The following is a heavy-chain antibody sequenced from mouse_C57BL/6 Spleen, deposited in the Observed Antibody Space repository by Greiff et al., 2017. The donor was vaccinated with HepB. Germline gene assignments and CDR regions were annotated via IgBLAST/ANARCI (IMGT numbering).Heavy chain of an antibody. CDR1: GFTFSDYG. CDR2: ISSGSSTI. Sequence: EVKLEESGGGLVKPGGSLKLSCAASGFTFSDYGMHWVRQAPEKGLEWVAYISSGSSTIYYADTVKGRFTISRDNAKNTLFLQMTSLRSEDTAMYYCARRYAGAMDYWGQGTSVTVSS. J-gene: IGHJ4*01. V-gene: IGHV5-17*01. CDR3: ARRYAGAMDY.